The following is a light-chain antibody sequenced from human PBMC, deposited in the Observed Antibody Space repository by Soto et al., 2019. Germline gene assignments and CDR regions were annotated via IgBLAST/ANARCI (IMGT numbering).Light chain of an antibody. V-gene: IGLV2-23*02. CDR2: GVS. J-gene: IGLJ2*01. Sequence: QSALTQPASVSGSPGQSITISCTGTSSDVGSYNLVSWYQQHPGKAPKLMIYGVSKRPSGVSNRFSGSKSGNTASLTISGLQAEDEADYYCCSYAGSSTSFGGGTKLTVL. CDR1: SSDVGSYNL. CDR3: CSYAGSSTS.